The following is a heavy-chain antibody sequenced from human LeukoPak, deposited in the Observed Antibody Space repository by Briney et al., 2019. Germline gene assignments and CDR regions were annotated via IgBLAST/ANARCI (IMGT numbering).Heavy chain of an antibody. J-gene: IGHJ4*02. CDR2: IYYSGST. CDR1: GGSISSYY. V-gene: IGHV4-59*08. CDR3: ARLVVAATPFDY. D-gene: IGHD2-15*01. Sequence: PSETLSLTCTVSGGSISSYYWSWIMQPPGTGLQWIGYIYYSGSTNYNPSLKSRVTISVDTSKNQFSLKLSSVTAADTAVYYCARLVVAATPFDYWGQGTLVTVSS.